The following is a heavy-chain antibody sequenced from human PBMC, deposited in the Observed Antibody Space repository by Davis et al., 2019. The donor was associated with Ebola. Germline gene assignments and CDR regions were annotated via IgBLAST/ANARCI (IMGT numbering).Heavy chain of an antibody. CDR2: IIPIFGTA. Sequence: SVKVSCKASGGTFSSYAISWVRQAPGQGLEWMGGIIPIFGTANYAQKFQGRVTITADESTSTAYMELSSLRSEDTAVYYCARGSSSWYYFDYWGQGTLVTVSS. D-gene: IGHD6-13*01. CDR1: GGTFSSYA. J-gene: IGHJ4*02. V-gene: IGHV1-69*13. CDR3: ARGSSSWYYFDY.